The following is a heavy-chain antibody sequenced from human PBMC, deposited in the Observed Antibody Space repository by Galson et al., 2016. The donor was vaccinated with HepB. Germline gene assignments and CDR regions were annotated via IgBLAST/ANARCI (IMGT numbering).Heavy chain of an antibody. J-gene: IGHJ4*02. Sequence: QSGAEVKKPGESLRISCKGSGYSFASYWISWVRQMPGKGLEWLGRIDPIDSYTNYSPSLQGHVTIPADKSITTAYLYWSSLKASDTAMYYCARVYSYGHIDFWGQGTLVTVSS. CDR2: IDPIDSYT. V-gene: IGHV5-10-1*01. CDR3: ARVYSYGHIDF. CDR1: GYSFASYW. D-gene: IGHD5-18*01.